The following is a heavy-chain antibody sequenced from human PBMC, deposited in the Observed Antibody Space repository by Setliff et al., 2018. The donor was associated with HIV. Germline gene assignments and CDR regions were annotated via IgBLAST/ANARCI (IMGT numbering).Heavy chain of an antibody. D-gene: IGHD2-15*01. CDR1: GGSISSGGYY. Sequence: SETLSLTCTVSGGSISSGGYYWSWIRQHPGKGLEWIGYIYYSGSTYYNPSLKSRVTMSVDTSKKQFSLKLNSVTAADTAVYYCARDPGYFSGHIFDLWGQATMVTVSS. CDR2: IYYSGST. J-gene: IGHJ3*01. CDR3: ARDPGYFSGHIFDL. V-gene: IGHV4-31*03.